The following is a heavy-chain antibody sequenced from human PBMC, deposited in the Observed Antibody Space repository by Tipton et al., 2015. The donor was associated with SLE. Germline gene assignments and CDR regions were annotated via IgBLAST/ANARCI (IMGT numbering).Heavy chain of an antibody. D-gene: IGHD6-19*01. J-gene: IGHJ2*01. Sequence: QLVQSGAEVKKPGASVKVSCKASGYTFNSYGISWVRQAPGQGLEWMGWISAYNGNTNYAQKFQGRVTITADESTSTAYMELGSLRSEDTAVYYCARLSSAMGYFDLWGRGSLVTVSS. CDR2: ISAYNGNT. CDR1: GYTFNSYG. V-gene: IGHV1-18*01. CDR3: ARLSSAMGYFDL.